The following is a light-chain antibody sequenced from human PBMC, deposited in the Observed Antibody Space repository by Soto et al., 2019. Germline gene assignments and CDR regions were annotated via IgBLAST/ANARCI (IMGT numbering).Light chain of an antibody. CDR2: GAS. Sequence: EIVLTQSPGTLSLSPGERATLSCRASQSVSSSYLTWYQQKPGQAPRLLIYGASSSATGIPDRFSGSGSGTHFPLTISSLEPEDFAVYYCRQYDSSPITFGQGTRLEIK. J-gene: IGKJ5*01. CDR1: QSVSSSY. V-gene: IGKV3-20*01. CDR3: RQYDSSPIT.